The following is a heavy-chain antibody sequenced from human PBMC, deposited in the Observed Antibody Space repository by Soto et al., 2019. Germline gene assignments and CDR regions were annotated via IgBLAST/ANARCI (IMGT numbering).Heavy chain of an antibody. D-gene: IGHD1-1*01. CDR3: DRTRNRWFDS. Sequence: PSETLSLTCVVSGDSFRDYYWSWIRQSPGVGLEWIGEINPSGRTEYNPSLRGRVTLSVDTSKNQFSLTLSTMTAADTAVYYCDRTRNRWFDSWGQGTLVTVSS. J-gene: IGHJ5*01. CDR2: INPSGRT. CDR1: GDSFRDYY. V-gene: IGHV4-34*01.